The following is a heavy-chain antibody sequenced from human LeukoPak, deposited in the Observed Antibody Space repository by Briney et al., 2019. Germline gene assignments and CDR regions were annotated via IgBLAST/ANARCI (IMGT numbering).Heavy chain of an antibody. Sequence: SETLSLTCTVSGASISSYYWSWIRQPPGKGLEWIGYIYYSGSTNYNPSLKSRVTISADTSKNQFSLKLSSVTAADTAVYYCARGRDPHNFDYWGQGTLVTVSS. CDR1: GASISSYY. CDR3: ARGRDPHNFDY. J-gene: IGHJ4*02. CDR2: IYYSGST. V-gene: IGHV4-59*01.